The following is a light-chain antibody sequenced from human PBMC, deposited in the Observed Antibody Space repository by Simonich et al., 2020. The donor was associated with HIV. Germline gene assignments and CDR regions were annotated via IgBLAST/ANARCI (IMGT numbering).Light chain of an antibody. CDR3: QQYNSYSST. CDR1: QSIISY. V-gene: IGKV1-5*03. CDR2: KAS. Sequence: DIQMTQSPSSLSASVGDRVTITFRDSQSIISYLNWYQQKPGKAPKLLIYKASSLESWVPSRFRGSGSVTEFTLTIISLQPDDFATYYCQQYNSYSSTFGQGTKLEIK. J-gene: IGKJ2*01.